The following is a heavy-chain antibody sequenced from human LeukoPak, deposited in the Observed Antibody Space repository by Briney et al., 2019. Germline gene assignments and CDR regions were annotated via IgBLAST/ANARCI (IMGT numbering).Heavy chain of an antibody. Sequence: SQTLSLTCTVSGGSISSYYWSWIRQPPGKGLEWIGYIYYSGSTNYNPSLKSRVTISVDTSKNQFSLKLSSVTAADTAVYYCARFGYCSSTSCYRAFDIWGQGTMVTVSS. CDR2: IYYSGST. V-gene: IGHV4-59*01. CDR3: ARFGYCSSTSCYRAFDI. D-gene: IGHD2-2*02. J-gene: IGHJ3*02. CDR1: GGSISSYY.